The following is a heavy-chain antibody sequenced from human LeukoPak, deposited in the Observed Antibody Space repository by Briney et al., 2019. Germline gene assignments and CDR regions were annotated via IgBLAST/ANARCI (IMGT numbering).Heavy chain of an antibody. CDR3: ASKSNKLGFDY. CDR2: IKQDGSEK. Sequence: GGSLRLSCAASGFAITGNHMDWDRQAPGKGLEWVANIKQDGSEKYYVDSVKGRFTISRDNAKNSLYLQMNSLRAEDTAVYYCASKSNKLGFDYWGQGTLVTVSS. D-gene: IGHD7-27*01. J-gene: IGHJ4*02. CDR1: GFAITGNH. V-gene: IGHV3-7*01.